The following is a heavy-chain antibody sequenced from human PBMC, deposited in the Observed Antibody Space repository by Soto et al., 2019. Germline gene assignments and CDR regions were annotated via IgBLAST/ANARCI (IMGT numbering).Heavy chain of an antibody. Sequence: EVQLVESGGGLVNPGGSLRLSCVGSGFSFTNAWMSWVRQAPGTGLEWVGHIRSKADGETTDYAAPVKGRFTISRXXSRXXXXXXXXXXXXXXTAVYYCATDEWAWGQGTLVTVSS. V-gene: IGHV3-15*01. CDR3: ATDEWA. J-gene: IGHJ5*02. CDR1: GFSFTNAW. D-gene: IGHD1-26*01. CDR2: IRSKADGETT.